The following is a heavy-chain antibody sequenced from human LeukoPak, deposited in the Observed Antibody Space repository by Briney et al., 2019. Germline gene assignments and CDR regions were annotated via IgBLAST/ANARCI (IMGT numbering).Heavy chain of an antibody. Sequence: GASVTVSCKASGYTFTNYYMHWVRQAPGQGLEWMGGIIPIFGTANYAQKFQGRVTITADESTSTAYMELSSLRSEDTAVYYCARGHSGWPYNWFDPWGQGTLVTVSS. V-gene: IGHV1-69*13. CDR3: ARGHSGWPYNWFDP. D-gene: IGHD6-19*01. CDR1: GYTFTNYY. CDR2: IIPIFGTA. J-gene: IGHJ5*02.